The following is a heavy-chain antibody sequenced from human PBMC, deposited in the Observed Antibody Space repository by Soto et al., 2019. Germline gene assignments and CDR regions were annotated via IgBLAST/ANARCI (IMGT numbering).Heavy chain of an antibody. CDR3: AKDRSGSTY. CDR2: ISGSGEST. V-gene: IGHV3-23*01. J-gene: IGHJ4*02. CDR1: GFTFSSQA. Sequence: GGSLRLSCVASGFTFSSQAMSWVRQIPEKGLEWVSAISGSGESTYYADSVKGRFTISRDNSKNTMYLQMNSLRADDTAVYYCAKDRSGSTYWGQGTLVTVSS. D-gene: IGHD3-3*01.